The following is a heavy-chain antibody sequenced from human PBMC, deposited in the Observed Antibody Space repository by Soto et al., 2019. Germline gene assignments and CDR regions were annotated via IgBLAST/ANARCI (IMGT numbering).Heavy chain of an antibody. Sequence: GGSLRLSCAASGFTFSIFALSWVRQAPGKGLEWVSIISSSGGKTYYADSVKGRFTISRDNSKNTLYLQMNSLRAEDTAVYYCARPENYKSWGNGPDYWGQGTLVTVSS. CDR3: ARPENYKSWGNGPDY. J-gene: IGHJ4*02. D-gene: IGHD3-16*01. CDR2: ISSSGGKT. V-gene: IGHV3-23*01. CDR1: GFTFSIFA.